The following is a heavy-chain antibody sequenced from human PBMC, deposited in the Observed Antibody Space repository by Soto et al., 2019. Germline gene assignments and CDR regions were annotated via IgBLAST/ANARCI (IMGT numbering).Heavy chain of an antibody. D-gene: IGHD6-13*01. V-gene: IGHV3-21*04. J-gene: IGHJ3*02. Sequence: PGGSLRHSCAASGFTFSEYDMTWVRQGPGKGLEWVSSITSNSIYKYSADSLKGRFTISRDNAKNTLYLQINSLRAEDKAVYYCARGCWFKSSSWYVGAFDIWGQGTMVTVSS. CDR2: ITSNSIYK. CDR3: ARGCWFKSSSWYVGAFDI. CDR1: GFTFSEYD.